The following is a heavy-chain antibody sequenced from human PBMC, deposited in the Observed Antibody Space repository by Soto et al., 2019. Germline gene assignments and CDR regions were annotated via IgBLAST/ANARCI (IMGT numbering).Heavy chain of an antibody. CDR1: GGSFSGYY. J-gene: IGHJ6*03. D-gene: IGHD5-12*01. V-gene: IGHV4-34*01. CDR2: INHSGST. Sequence: SETLSLTCGVYGGSFSGYYWSWIRQPPGKGLEWIGEINHSGSTNYNPSLKSRVTISVDTSKNQFSLNLSSVTAADTAVFYCARAIRYGGYAYRYYYYHYMDVWGKGTTVTVSS. CDR3: ARAIRYGGYAYRYYYYHYMDV.